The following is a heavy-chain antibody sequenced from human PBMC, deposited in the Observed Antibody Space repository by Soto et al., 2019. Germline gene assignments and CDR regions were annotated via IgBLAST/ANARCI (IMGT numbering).Heavy chain of an antibody. V-gene: IGHV3-23*01. Sequence: EVQLLESGGGLVQPGGSLRLSCAASGFTFSSYAMSWVRQAPGKGLEWVSAISGSGGSTYYADSVKGRFTISRDHSKSTLYLQMNGLRAEDTAVYYCAKDSLKNVYGDSLDYWGQGTLVTVSS. CDR1: GFTFSSYA. D-gene: IGHD4-17*01. J-gene: IGHJ4*02. CDR2: ISGSGGST. CDR3: AKDSLKNVYGDSLDY.